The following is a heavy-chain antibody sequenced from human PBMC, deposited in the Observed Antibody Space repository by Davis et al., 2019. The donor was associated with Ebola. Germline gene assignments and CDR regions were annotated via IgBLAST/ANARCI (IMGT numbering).Heavy chain of an antibody. V-gene: IGHV4-4*02. CDR2: IFHGGTT. CDR3: ARDYYDSSGFLWYFDL. CDR1: GFVFRSYVM. D-gene: IGHD3-22*01. J-gene: IGHJ2*01. Sequence: GSLRLSCAASGFVFRSYVMSWVRQPPGKGLEWIGEIFHGGTTNYNPSLKSRVIMSVDKSKNQFSLKLSSVTAADAAVYYCARDYYDSSGFLWYFDLWGRGTLVAVSS.